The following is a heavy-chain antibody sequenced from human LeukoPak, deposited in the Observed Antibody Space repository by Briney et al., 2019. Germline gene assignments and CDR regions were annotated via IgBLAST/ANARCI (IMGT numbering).Heavy chain of an antibody. CDR2: IYYSGST. CDR1: GGSISSGDYY. J-gene: IGHJ4*02. V-gene: IGHV4-30-4*08. Sequence: SRTLSLTCTVSGGSISSGDYYWSWIRQPPGKGLEWIGYIYYSGSTYYNPSLKSRVTISVDTSKNQFSLKLSSVTAADTAVYYCARDSRTPRTGDYYFDYWGQGTPVTVSS. CDR3: ARDSRTPRTGDYYFDY. D-gene: IGHD7-27*01.